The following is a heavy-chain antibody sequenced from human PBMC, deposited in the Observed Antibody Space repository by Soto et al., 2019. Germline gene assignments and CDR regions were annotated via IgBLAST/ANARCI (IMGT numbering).Heavy chain of an antibody. CDR1: GFTFSAYW. Sequence: PGGSLRLSCAASGFTFSAYWMGWVRQAPGKRLGWVANIKQDGSTKYYVDSVKGRFTISRDNAKKSLYLQMNSLRAEDTAVYYCARQYSSSWYPDYWGQGTLVTVSS. D-gene: IGHD6-19*01. J-gene: IGHJ4*02. CDR2: IKQDGSTK. V-gene: IGHV3-7*03. CDR3: ARQYSSSWYPDY.